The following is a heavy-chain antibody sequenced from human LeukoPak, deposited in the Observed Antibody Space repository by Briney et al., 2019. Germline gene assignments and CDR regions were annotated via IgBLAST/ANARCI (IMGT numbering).Heavy chain of an antibody. V-gene: IGHV3-30*04. CDR1: GFTFSSYA. Sequence: GRSLRLSCAASGFTFSSYAMHWVRQAPGKGLEWVAVISYDGSNKYYADSVKGRFTISRDNSKNTLYLQMNSLRAEDTAVYYCARDQYSYGHDYWGQGTLVTVSS. J-gene: IGHJ4*02. CDR3: ARDQYSYGHDY. CDR2: ISYDGSNK. D-gene: IGHD5-18*01.